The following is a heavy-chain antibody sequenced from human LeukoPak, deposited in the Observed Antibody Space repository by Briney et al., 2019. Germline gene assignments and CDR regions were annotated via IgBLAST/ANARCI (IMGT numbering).Heavy chain of an antibody. CDR3: ARDGQPVIAAAGTGPPPNWFDP. CDR2: IYYSGST. CDR1: GGSISSGGYY. V-gene: IGHV4-31*03. J-gene: IGHJ5*02. D-gene: IGHD6-13*01. Sequence: SETLSLTCTVSGGSISSGGYYWSWIRQHPGKGLEWIGYIYYSGSTYYNPSLKSRVTISVDTSKNQFSLKLSSVTAADTAVYYCARDGQPVIAAAGTGPPPNWFDPWGQGTLVTVSS.